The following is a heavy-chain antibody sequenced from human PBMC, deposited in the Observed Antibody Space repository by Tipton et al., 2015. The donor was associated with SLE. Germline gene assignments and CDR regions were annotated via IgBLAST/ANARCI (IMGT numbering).Heavy chain of an antibody. V-gene: IGHV4-38-2*01. CDR3: ASGSIRGLDH. J-gene: IGHJ4*02. D-gene: IGHD1-26*01. Sequence: SIYQSGSTYYNPSLKSRVTISVDTSKNQFSLKLSSVTAADTAVYYCASGSIRGLDHWGQGTLVTVSS. CDR2: IYQSGST.